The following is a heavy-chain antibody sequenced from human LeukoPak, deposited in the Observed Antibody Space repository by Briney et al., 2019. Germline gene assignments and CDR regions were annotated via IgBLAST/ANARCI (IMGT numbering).Heavy chain of an antibody. CDR3: ARECEYNWKYCWFDP. V-gene: IGHV6-1*01. J-gene: IGHJ5*02. CDR2: TYYRAKWYN. D-gene: IGHD1-7*01. Sequence: SQTLSLTCAISGDSVSSNSAACNCIRQSPARGREWLGRTYYRAKWYNEYAGSVKSRITINQDTSKTQFSMQLTSVPPEDTAVYYCARECEYNWKYCWFDPWGQGTLVTVSS. CDR1: GDSVSSNSAA.